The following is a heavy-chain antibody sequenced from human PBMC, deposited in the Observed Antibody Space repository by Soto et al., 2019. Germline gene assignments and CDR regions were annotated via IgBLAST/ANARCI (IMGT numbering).Heavy chain of an antibody. CDR3: ARDGTESAEYSSSAPPYYYYGMDV. CDR2: TYYRSKWYN. J-gene: IGHJ6*02. V-gene: IGHV6-1*01. Sequence: SPILSLTCAISGYRASSNSAALDWIRQSPSRGLEWLGRTYYRSKWYNDYAVSVKSRITINPDTSKNQFSLQLNSVTPEDPAVYYCARDGTESAEYSSSAPPYYYYGMDVWGQGTTVTVSS. D-gene: IGHD6-6*01. CDR1: GYRASSNSAA.